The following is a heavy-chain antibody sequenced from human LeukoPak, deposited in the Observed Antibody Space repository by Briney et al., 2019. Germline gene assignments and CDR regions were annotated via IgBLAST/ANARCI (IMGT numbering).Heavy chain of an antibody. Sequence: ASVKVSCKASGYTFTGYYMHWVRQAPGQGLEWMGWINPNSGGTNYAQKLQGRVTMTTDTSTSTAYMELRSLRSDDTAVYYCARASAAAGTDFQHWGQGTLVSVSS. CDR3: ARASAAAGTDFQH. D-gene: IGHD6-13*01. V-gene: IGHV1-2*02. CDR1: GYTFTGYY. J-gene: IGHJ1*01. CDR2: INPNSGGT.